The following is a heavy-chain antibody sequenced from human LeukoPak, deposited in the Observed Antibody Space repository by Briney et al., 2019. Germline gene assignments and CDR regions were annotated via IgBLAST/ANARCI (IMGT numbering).Heavy chain of an antibody. J-gene: IGHJ6*02. CDR1: GFTFSHYS. V-gene: IGHV3-21*01. CDR3: ATDYAGNSLWYYYGLGV. CDR2: ISSDSRYI. Sequence: GGSLRLSCAATGFTFSHYSMNWVRQAPGKGLEWVSSISSDSRYIYYADSLKGRFTISRDNAKNSLYLQMNSLRAEDTAVYYCATDYAGNSLWYYYGLGVWGQGTTVTVSS. D-gene: IGHD4-23*01.